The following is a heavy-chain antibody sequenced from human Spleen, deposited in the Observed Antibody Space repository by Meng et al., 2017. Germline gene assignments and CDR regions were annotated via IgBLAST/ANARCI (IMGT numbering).Heavy chain of an antibody. D-gene: IGHD6-19*01. CDR3: ASETVPAGLDN. V-gene: IGHV3-23*01. Sequence: EVQLLESGGGLVQPGVTLRLSCTASGFTFNKCGMGWVRQAPGQGPEWVSTISGGGENTHYADSVKGRFTISRDNAKNTLYLQMSSLRAEDTALYYCASETVPAGLDNWGQGTLVTVSS. CDR2: ISGGGENT. CDR1: GFTFNKCG. J-gene: IGHJ4*02.